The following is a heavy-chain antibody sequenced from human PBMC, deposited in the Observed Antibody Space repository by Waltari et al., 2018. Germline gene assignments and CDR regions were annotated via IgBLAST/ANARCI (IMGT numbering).Heavy chain of an antibody. CDR2: IYTSGST. CDR3: ARAVGSYYYYYGMDV. V-gene: IGHV4-61*02. Sequence: QVQLQESGPGLVKPSQTLSPTCTVSGGSISSASYYWSLLRQPAGTGLECLGRIYTSGSTNYNPSLKSRVTISVDTSKNQFSLKLSSVTAADTAVYYCARAVGSYYYYYGMDVWGQGTTVTVSS. J-gene: IGHJ6*02. D-gene: IGHD2-15*01. CDR1: GGSISSASYY.